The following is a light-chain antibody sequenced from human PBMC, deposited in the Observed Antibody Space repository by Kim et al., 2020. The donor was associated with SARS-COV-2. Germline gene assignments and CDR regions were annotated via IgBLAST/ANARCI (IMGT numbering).Light chain of an antibody. J-gene: IGLJ3*02. V-gene: IGLV3-19*01. CDR1: SLRSYY. CDR3: NSRDSSGNHWV. CDR2: GKN. Sequence: LGQTVRITCQGDSLRSYYASWYQQKPGQAPILVIYGKNNRPSGIPDRFSGSSSGNTASLTITGAQAEDEADYYCNSRDSSGNHWVFGGGTKVTVL.